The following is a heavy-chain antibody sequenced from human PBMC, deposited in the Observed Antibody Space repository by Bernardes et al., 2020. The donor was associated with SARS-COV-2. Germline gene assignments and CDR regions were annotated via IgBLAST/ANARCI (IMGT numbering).Heavy chain of an antibody. V-gene: IGHV3-21*01. J-gene: IGHJ6*02. Sequence: GGSLRLSCAASGFSFSINSMIWVRQAPGKGLECVSAISGDSNYIYYADSVKGRFTVSRDNAKNSLFLQLDSLRAEDTAVYYCAKCTGITCRRATPGGMDVWGQGTTVTVSS. CDR3: AKCTGITCRRATPGGMDV. CDR1: GFSFSINS. CDR2: ISGDSNYI. D-gene: IGHD3-10*01.